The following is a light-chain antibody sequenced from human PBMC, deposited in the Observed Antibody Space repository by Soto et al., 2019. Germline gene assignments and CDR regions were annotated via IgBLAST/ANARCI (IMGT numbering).Light chain of an antibody. V-gene: IGLV3-21*04. CDR2: YDN. CDR3: QVWDSSSDPGV. CDR1: NIGSDS. J-gene: IGLJ3*02. Sequence: SYELTQPPSVSVAPGKTARITCGGNNIGSDSVHWYQQKPGQAPVLVIYYDNDRPSGIPERFSGSNSGNTATLTISRVEAGDEADYYCQVWDSSSDPGVFGGGTKLTVL.